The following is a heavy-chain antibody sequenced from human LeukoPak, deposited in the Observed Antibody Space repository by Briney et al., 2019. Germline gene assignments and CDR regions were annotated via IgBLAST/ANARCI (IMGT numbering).Heavy chain of an antibody. Sequence: SGGSLRLSCAASGFTFSSYAMSWVRQAPGKGLEWVSNISDSGSIIYYADSVKGRFTVSRDNARKSLYLQMNSLRAEDTAVYYCARGGGAAAGTRIDYWGQGTLVTVSS. D-gene: IGHD6-13*01. CDR3: ARGGGAAAGTRIDY. J-gene: IGHJ4*02. V-gene: IGHV3-48*03. CDR1: GFTFSSYA. CDR2: ISDSGSII.